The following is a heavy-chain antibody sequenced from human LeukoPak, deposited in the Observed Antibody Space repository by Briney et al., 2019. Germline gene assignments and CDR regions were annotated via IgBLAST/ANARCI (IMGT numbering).Heavy chain of an antibody. D-gene: IGHD2-21*01. Sequence: PGGSLRLSCAASGFTFSSYSMNWVRKAPGKGLEWVSSISSSSSYIYYADSVKGRFTISRDNAKNSLYLQMNSLRAEDTAVYYCARVVVIAPYDAFDIWGQGTMVTVSS. CDR2: ISSSSSYI. V-gene: IGHV3-21*01. CDR1: GFTFSSYS. CDR3: ARVVVIAPYDAFDI. J-gene: IGHJ3*02.